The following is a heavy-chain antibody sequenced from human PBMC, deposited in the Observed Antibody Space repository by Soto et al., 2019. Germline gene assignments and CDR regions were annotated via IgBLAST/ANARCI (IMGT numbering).Heavy chain of an antibody. D-gene: IGHD6-19*01. CDR1: GFTFTRYS. J-gene: IGHJ6*02. Sequence: SLRLSCAASGFTFTRYSMNWVRQAPGKGLEWISSITISSGSMYYADSVRGRFTISRDNAKNSLYLQMNSLRAEDTAVYYCAREVAVAGTYYYYGMDVWGQGTTVTVSS. CDR3: AREVAVAGTYYYYGMDV. CDR2: ITISSGSM. V-gene: IGHV3-21*01.